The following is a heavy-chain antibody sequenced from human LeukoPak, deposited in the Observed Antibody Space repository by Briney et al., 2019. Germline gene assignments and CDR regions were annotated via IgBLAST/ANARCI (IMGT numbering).Heavy chain of an antibody. CDR3: ARAGYSMDTEYFQH. J-gene: IGHJ1*01. V-gene: IGHV3-30*03. D-gene: IGHD5-18*01. CDR2: ISYDGSNK. Sequence: GGSLRLSCAASGFTFSSYGMHWVRQAPGKGLEWVAVISYDGSNKYYADSVKGRFTISRDNAKSSLYLQMNSLRAEDTAVYYCARAGYSMDTEYFQHWGQGTLVTVSS. CDR1: GFTFSSYG.